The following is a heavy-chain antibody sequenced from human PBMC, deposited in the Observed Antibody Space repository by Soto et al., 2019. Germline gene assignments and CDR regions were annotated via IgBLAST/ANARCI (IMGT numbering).Heavy chain of an antibody. D-gene: IGHD3-3*01. V-gene: IGHV3-48*01. CDR3: ARDYNDFCSGHFDY. CDR2: ISSSSFTI. CDR1: GFRFSDYS. Sequence: EVHLVESGGRLVQPGGSLRLSCAASGFRFSDYSMNWVRQAPGRGLEWVSYISSSSFTIHYADSVEGRFAISRDNAKNSRYLQMNGLRVEDTAVYYCARDYNDFCSGHFDYWGQGALVTVSS. J-gene: IGHJ4*02.